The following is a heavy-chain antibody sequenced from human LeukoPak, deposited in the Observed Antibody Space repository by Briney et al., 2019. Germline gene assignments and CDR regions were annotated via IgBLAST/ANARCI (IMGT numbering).Heavy chain of an antibody. CDR1: GYTFTSYY. CDR3: ARGFCSSTSCYQGPFDF. J-gene: IGHJ4*02. D-gene: IGHD2-2*01. Sequence: ASVKVSCKASGYTFTSYYMHWVRQAPGQGLEWMGIINPSGGSTSYAQKFQGRVTMTRDTSTSTVYMELSSLRTEDTAVYYCARGFCSSTSCYQGPFDFWGQGTLVTVSS. CDR2: INPSGGST. V-gene: IGHV1-46*01.